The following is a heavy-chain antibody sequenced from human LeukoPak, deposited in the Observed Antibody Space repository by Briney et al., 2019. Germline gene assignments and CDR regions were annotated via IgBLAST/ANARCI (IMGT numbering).Heavy chain of an antibody. CDR2: IKQDGSAK. CDR1: GYSASNTY. Sequence: RGSLRLSSAASGYSASNTYMTSGRPGLRTGLGWVANIKQDGSAKYYVDAVKGLFTISRDNARISLYQEMNNLRAEDTVIYYGATSIDSSGNNWGQGTLVTVSS. D-gene: IGHD6-19*01. V-gene: IGHV3-7*01. CDR3: ATSIDSSGNN. J-gene: IGHJ4*02.